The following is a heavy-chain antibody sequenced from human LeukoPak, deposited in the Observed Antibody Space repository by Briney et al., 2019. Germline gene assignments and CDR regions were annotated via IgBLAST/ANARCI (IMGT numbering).Heavy chain of an antibody. CDR3: ARNIGGAWLAHDY. D-gene: IGHD6-19*01. Sequence: RASVKVSCKASGYTFTGYYMHWVRQAPGQGLEWMGWINPNSGGTTYAKKFQGRVTMTRDTSISTAYLGLSRLRSDNTAVDCCARNIGGAWLAHDYGDQGTLVTVSS. J-gene: IGHJ4*02. CDR1: GYTFTGYY. V-gene: IGHV1-2*02. CDR2: INPNSGGT.